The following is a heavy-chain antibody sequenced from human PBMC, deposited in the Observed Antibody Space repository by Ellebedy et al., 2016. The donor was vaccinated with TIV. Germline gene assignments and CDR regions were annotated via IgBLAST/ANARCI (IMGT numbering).Heavy chain of an antibody. D-gene: IGHD6-13*01. CDR1: GFTFTNYY. J-gene: IGHJ4*02. V-gene: IGHV3-21*01. Sequence: GGSLRLSXSASGFTFTNYYFNWVRQAPGKGLEWVASISSSSTYISYADSVKGRFTVSRDNARDTLFLQMNSLRVEDTAIYYCAKAAAGSQDRLDYWGQGTLVSVSS. CDR2: ISSSSTYI. CDR3: AKAAAGSQDRLDY.